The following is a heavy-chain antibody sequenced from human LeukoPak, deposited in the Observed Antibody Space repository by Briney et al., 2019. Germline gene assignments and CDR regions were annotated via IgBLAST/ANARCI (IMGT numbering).Heavy chain of an antibody. CDR1: GFTFNTYV. J-gene: IGHJ6*02. CDR2: ISGSGGGT. Sequence: GGSLRLSCAVSGFTFNTYVMSWVRQAPGEGLEWVSAISGSGGGTYYVASVKGRFTISRDNSKNTLYLQMNSLRAEDTAVYYCATVYSSSPLRPMDVWGQGTTVTVSS. V-gene: IGHV3-23*01. CDR3: ATVYSSSPLRPMDV. D-gene: IGHD2-2*01.